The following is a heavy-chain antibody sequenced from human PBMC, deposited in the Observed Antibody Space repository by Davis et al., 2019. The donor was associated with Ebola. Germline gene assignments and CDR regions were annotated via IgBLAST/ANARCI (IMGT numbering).Heavy chain of an antibody. CDR1: GYTFTSYG. J-gene: IGHJ4*02. CDR3: ARDLTVGANDY. CDR2: ISAYNGNT. V-gene: IGHV1-18*01. D-gene: IGHD1-26*01. Sequence: AASVKASCKASGYTFTSYGISWVRQAPGQGLERMGWISAYNGNTNYAQKLQGRVTMTTDTSTSTAYMELRSLRSDDTAVYYCARDLTVGANDYWGQGTLVTVSS.